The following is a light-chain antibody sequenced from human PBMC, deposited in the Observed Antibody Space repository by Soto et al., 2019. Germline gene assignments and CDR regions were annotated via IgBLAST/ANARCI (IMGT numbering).Light chain of an antibody. CDR1: TGAVTSGHS. CDR3: SLFYGAPRV. CDR2: DTS. J-gene: IGLJ3*02. Sequence: QAVVTQEPSLTVSPGETVTLTCGSSTGAVTSGHSPYWIQQKPGQAPRTLIYDTSNKHSWTPARFSGSLLGGKAALTLSGAQPEDEADCYCSLFYGAPRVFGGGTKLTVL. V-gene: IGLV7-46*01.